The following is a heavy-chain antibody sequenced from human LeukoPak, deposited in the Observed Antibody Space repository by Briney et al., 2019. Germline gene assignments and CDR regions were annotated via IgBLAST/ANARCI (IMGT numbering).Heavy chain of an antibody. CDR1: GFTFSSYE. D-gene: IGHD6-19*01. CDR3: ARDVAVEWLVPFDY. CDR2: ISSSGSTI. Sequence: PGGSLRLSCAASGFTFSSYEMNWVRQAPGKGLEWVSYISSSGSTIYYADSVKGRSTISRDNAKNSLYLQMNSLRAEDTAVYYCARDVAVEWLVPFDYWGQGTLVTVSS. V-gene: IGHV3-48*03. J-gene: IGHJ4*02.